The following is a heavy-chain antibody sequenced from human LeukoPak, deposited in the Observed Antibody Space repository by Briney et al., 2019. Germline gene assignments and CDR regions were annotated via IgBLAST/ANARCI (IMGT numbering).Heavy chain of an antibody. CDR2: IYTSGRT. V-gene: IGHV4-4*07. CDR1: GGSVRSYF. D-gene: IGHD4-11*01. CDR3: ARVGGASSTLTTFDV. Sequence: PSETLSLTCTVSGGSVRSYFWTWIRQPAGRGLEWIGLIYTSGRTNYNTSLKSQVTISADDSKNQFSLKLNSVTAADTAVYYCARVGGASSTLTTFDVWGQGTVVTVSS. J-gene: IGHJ3*01.